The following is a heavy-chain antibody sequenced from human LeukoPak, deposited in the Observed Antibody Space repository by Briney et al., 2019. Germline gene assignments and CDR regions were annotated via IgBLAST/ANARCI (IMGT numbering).Heavy chain of an antibody. CDR3: TTEGGHLHSNPFDY. D-gene: IGHD2-15*01. Sequence: GGSLRLSCTASGFTFNIAWMHWVRQAPGKGLEWVGHIKSKTYGGATDYATPVKGRFTISRDDSKTTVFLQMNSLKSEDTAVYYCTTEGGHLHSNPFDYWGQGTLVTVSS. CDR1: GFTFNIAW. CDR2: IKSKTYGGAT. J-gene: IGHJ4*02. V-gene: IGHV3-15*01.